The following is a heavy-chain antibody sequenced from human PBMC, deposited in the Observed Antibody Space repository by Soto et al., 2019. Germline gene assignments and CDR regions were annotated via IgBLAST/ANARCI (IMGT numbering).Heavy chain of an antibody. CDR2: INHSGST. V-gene: IGHV4-34*01. Sequence: KTSETLSLTCAVYGGSFSGYYWSWIRQPPGKGLEWIGEINHSGSTNYNPSLKSRVTISVDTSKNQFSLKLSSVTAADTAVYYCARGLDYDILTGQTPFDYWGKGTLVTAS. CDR1: GGSFSGYY. D-gene: IGHD3-9*01. CDR3: ARGLDYDILTGQTPFDY. J-gene: IGHJ4*02.